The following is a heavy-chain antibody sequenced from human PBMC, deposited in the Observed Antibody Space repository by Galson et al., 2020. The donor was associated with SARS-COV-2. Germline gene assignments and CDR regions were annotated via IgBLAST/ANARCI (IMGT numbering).Heavy chain of an antibody. J-gene: IGHJ3*02. CDR2: IAHDGGIK. CDR1: GFRFANYA. CDR3: ARDVSGGASDI. V-gene: IGHV3-30*04. D-gene: IGHD1-26*01. Sequence: GGSLRLSCAASGFRFANYAIHWVRQAPGKGLEWVAVIAHDGGIKVYADSVKGRFTISRDNSENMLFLQMNSLRVDDTAVYYCARDVSGGASDIWGQGTMVTVSS.